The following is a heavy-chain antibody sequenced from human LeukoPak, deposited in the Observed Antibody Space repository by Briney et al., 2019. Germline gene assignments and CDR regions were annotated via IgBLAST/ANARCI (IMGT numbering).Heavy chain of an antibody. CDR3: ARGSGWYLMSYFDY. Sequence: PSETLSLTCTVSGGSISSYYWSWIRQPPGEGLEWIGYIYYSGSTNYNPSLKSRVTISVDTSKNQFSLKLSSVTAADTAVYYCARGSGWYLMSYFDYWGQGTLVTVSS. CDR1: GGSISSYY. CDR2: IYYSGST. V-gene: IGHV4-59*01. J-gene: IGHJ4*02. D-gene: IGHD6-19*01.